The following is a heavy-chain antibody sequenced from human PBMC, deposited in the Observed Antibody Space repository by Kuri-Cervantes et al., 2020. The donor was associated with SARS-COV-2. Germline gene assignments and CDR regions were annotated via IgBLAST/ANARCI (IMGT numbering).Heavy chain of an antibody. V-gene: IGHV4-30-2*01. Sequence: SETLSLTCAVSGGSISSGGYSWSWIRQPPGKGLEWIGYIYHSGSTYYNPSLKSRVTISVDRSKNQFSLKPSSVTAADTAVYYCARGGSYYRVYWFDPWGQGTLVTVSS. J-gene: IGHJ5*02. CDR2: IYHSGST. CDR1: GGSISSGGYS. D-gene: IGHD1-26*01. CDR3: ARGGSYYRVYWFDP.